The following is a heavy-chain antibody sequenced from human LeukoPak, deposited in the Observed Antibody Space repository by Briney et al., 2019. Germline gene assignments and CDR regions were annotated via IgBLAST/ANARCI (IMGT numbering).Heavy chain of an antibody. Sequence: SETLSLTCSVSGGSISSGNYYWSWIRQPAGKGLEWIGRIYTSGSTNYNPSLKRRLTMSVDTSKNQFSLKLGSVTAADTAVYYCAMSIVMDADDAFDIWGQGTLVTVSS. J-gene: IGHJ3*02. CDR3: AMSIVMDADDAFDI. CDR1: GGSISSGNYY. D-gene: IGHD6-6*01. V-gene: IGHV4-61*02. CDR2: IYTSGST.